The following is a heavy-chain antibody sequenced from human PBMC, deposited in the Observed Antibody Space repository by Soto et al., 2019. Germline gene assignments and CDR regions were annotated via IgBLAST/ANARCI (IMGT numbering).Heavy chain of an antibody. CDR3: AKDVCGSGTFCHFDY. V-gene: IGHV3-23*01. D-gene: IGHD3-10*01. CDR2: VGSDGGST. J-gene: IGHJ4*02. CDR1: EFTFTSYA. Sequence: EVQLLESGGGLVQPGGSLRLSCASEFTFTSYAMSWVRQAPGKGLEWVSAVGSDGGSTYYADSVRGRFTVSRDNSQNTLYLQMNNLSAEDTAVYSCAKDVCGSGTFCHFDYWGQGTLVTVSS.